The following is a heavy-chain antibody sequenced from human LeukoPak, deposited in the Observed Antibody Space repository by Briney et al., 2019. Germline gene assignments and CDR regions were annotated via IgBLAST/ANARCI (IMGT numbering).Heavy chain of an antibody. CDR3: ARRTSPTRGYYAFDI. CDR2: INHSGST. J-gene: IGHJ3*02. Sequence: KSGGSLRLSCAASGFTFSSYAMSWVRQPPGKGLEWIGEINHSGSTNYNPSLKSRVTISVDTSKNQFSLKLSSVTAADTAVYYCARRTSPTRGYYAFDIWGQGTMVTVSS. V-gene: IGHV4-34*01. D-gene: IGHD3-22*01. CDR1: GFTFSSYA.